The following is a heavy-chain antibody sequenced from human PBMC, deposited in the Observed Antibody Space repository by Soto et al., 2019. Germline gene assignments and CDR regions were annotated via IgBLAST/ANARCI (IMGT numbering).Heavy chain of an antibody. Sequence: QVQLQESGPGLVKPSETLSLTCTVSGDSISSYYWSWIRQPPGKGLEWIGYIHYTGNTNHNPSLKSRVTISVDTSKNQFSLKLSAVTAADTGVYYCARDRTSVNWYFDLWGRGTLVSVSS. CDR3: ARDRTSVNWYFDL. J-gene: IGHJ2*01. CDR2: IHYTGNT. CDR1: GDSISSYY. D-gene: IGHD2-2*01. V-gene: IGHV4-59*01.